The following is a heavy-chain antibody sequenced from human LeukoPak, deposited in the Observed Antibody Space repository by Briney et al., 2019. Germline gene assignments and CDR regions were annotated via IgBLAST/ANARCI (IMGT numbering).Heavy chain of an antibody. CDR1: SVSINDNH. Sequence: SETLSLTCTVTSVSINDNHWSWIRQPPGKGLEWIGYIYYSGSTNYSPSLKSRVTMSVDTSKKQFSLKVTSVTAADTAVYYCARGSGTFDYWGQGTLVTVSS. V-gene: IGHV4-59*01. J-gene: IGHJ4*02. CDR2: IYYSGST. CDR3: ARGSGTFDY. D-gene: IGHD3/OR15-3a*01.